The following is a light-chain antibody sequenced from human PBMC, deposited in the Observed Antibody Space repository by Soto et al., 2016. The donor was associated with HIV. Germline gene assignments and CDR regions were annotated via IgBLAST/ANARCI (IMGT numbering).Light chain of an antibody. CDR2: KVS. CDR3: MQGSHFPPWT. V-gene: IGKV2-30*02. J-gene: IGKJ1*01. Sequence: DVVMTQSPLSLPVTLGQTASISCRSSQSLVHSDGNIYLNWFQQRPGQPPRRLLYKVSRRDSGVPDRFSGSGSGTDFTLKISRVEAEDVGLYYCMQGSHFPPWTFGQGTKVKSN. CDR1: QSLVHSDGNIY.